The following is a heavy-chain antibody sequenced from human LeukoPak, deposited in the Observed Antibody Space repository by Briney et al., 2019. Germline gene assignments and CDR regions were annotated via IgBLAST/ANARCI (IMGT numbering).Heavy chain of an antibody. CDR1: GFTFSSYE. J-gene: IGHJ4*02. Sequence: GGSVRLSCAASGFTFSSYEMKWVRQAPGKGLEWVSYISSSGSTIYYADSVKGRFTISRDNAKNSLYLQMNSLRAEDTAVYYCARVPRWYVIDYWGQGTLVTVSS. CDR2: ISSSGSTI. CDR3: ARVPRWYVIDY. V-gene: IGHV3-48*03. D-gene: IGHD4-23*01.